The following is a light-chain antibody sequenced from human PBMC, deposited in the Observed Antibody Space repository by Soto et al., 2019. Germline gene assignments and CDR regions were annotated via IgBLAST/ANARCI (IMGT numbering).Light chain of an antibody. J-gene: IGKJ1*01. CDR2: DAS. CDR1: ESISTW. V-gene: IGKV1-5*01. Sequence: DIQMTQSPSTLSPSVGDRVTITCRASESISTWLAWYQQKPGKAPKLLIYDASTLQSGVPSRYSGSGSGTEFTLTISNLQPDDFATYYCQQYESYSPWTFGQGTKV. CDR3: QQYESYSPWT.